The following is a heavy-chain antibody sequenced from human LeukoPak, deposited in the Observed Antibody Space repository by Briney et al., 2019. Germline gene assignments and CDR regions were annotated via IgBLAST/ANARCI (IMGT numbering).Heavy chain of an antibody. V-gene: IGHV4-38-2*02. J-gene: IGHJ4*02. Sequence: SETLSLTCTVSNYSISSNYYWGWIRQPPGKGLERIGSIYHSGSTYYNPSLKSRVTLSVDTSKNQFSLRLTPVTAADTAVYYCARVTGYVMEDYFDYWGQGTLVTVSS. D-gene: IGHD6-13*01. CDR3: ARVTGYVMEDYFDY. CDR2: IYHSGST. CDR1: NYSISSNYY.